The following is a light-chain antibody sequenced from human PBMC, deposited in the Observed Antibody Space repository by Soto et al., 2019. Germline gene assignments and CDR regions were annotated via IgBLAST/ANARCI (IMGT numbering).Light chain of an antibody. CDR1: QSVTSY. CDR3: QQRSNWT. J-gene: IGKJ4*01. V-gene: IGKV3-11*01. Sequence: EIVLTQSPATLSLSPGERPTLSCRASQSVTSYLAWYQQKPGQAPRLLTYDASNRATGIPARFSGSGSGTDFTLTISSLEPEDFAVYYCQQRSNWTFGGGTKVEIK. CDR2: DAS.